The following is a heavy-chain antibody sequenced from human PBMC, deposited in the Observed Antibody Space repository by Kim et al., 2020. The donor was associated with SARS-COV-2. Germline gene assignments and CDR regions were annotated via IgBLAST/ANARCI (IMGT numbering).Heavy chain of an antibody. CDR3: ARGGTSWYPYYFDY. J-gene: IGHJ4*02. D-gene: IGHD6-13*01. CDR1: GFTFSSYA. CDR2: ISYDGSNK. Sequence: GGSLRLSCAASGFTFSSYAMHWVRQAPGKGLEWVAVISYDGSNKYYADSVKGRFTISRDNSKNTLYLQMNSLRAEDTAVYYCARGGTSWYPYYFDYWGQGTLVTVSS. V-gene: IGHV3-30*04.